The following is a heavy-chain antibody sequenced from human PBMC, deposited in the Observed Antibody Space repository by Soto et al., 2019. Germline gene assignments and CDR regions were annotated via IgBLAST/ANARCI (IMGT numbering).Heavy chain of an antibody. CDR3: ARGRPGVAAQSGFVYYFDY. D-gene: IGHD6-6*01. V-gene: IGHV4-34*01. CDR2: INHSGST. J-gene: IGHJ4*02. CDR1: GGSFSGYY. Sequence: SETLSLTCAVYGGSFSGYYWSWIRQPPGKGLEWIGEINHSGSTNYNPSLKSRVTISVDTSKNQFSLKLSSVTAADTAVYYCARGRPGVAAQSGFVYYFDYWGQGTLVTVSS.